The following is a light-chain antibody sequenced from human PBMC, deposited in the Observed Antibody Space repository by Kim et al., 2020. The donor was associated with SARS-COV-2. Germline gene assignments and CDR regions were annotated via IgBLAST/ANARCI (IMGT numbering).Light chain of an antibody. J-gene: IGLJ2*01. CDR1: NIGGKN. Sequence: SYELTQPPSVSVSPGQTASITCSGDNIGGKNAPWYHQKPAQSPVLVIYQDSKRPSGIPERFSGSNSGNTATLTISGTQAMDEADYYCQAWDSSSVVFG. CDR3: QAWDSSSVV. CDR2: QDS. V-gene: IGLV3-1*01.